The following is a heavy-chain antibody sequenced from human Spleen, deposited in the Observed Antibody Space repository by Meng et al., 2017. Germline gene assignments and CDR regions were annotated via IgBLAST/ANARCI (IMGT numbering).Heavy chain of an antibody. J-gene: IGHJ4*02. Sequence: QVQLVESGGGVVQPGRSLRLSCAASGFTFSSHGMHWVRQAPGKGLEWMAVISYHGSNEYYADSVKGRFTISRDNSKNTLYLQMNSLRAEDTALYYCAKGQLNKDFDYWGQGTLVTVSS. V-gene: IGHV3-30*18. CDR2: ISYHGSNE. D-gene: IGHD1-1*01. CDR3: AKGQLNKDFDY. CDR1: GFTFSSHG.